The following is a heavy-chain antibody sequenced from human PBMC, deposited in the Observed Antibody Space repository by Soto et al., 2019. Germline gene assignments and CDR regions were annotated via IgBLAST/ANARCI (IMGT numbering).Heavy chain of an antibody. Sequence: QVQLQESGPGLVKPSETLSLTCTVSGASISRDHWNWIRQPPGKGLEWIGEYSGTSNYNPSLRSRVTISVDTSNTQVSLKLGSVTAADTAVYYCATYTAGGGGRGYWGQGTLVTVSS. CDR3: ATYTAGGGGRGY. D-gene: IGHD3-16*01. V-gene: IGHV4-59*08. J-gene: IGHJ4*02. CDR2: YSGTS. CDR1: GASISRDH.